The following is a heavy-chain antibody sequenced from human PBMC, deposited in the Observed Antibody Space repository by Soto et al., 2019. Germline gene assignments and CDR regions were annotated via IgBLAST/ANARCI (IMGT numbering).Heavy chain of an antibody. J-gene: IGHJ4*02. V-gene: IGHV3-33*01. CDR1: GFTFSSYG. CDR3: ARCSWSGFDFDY. CDR2: IWYDGSNK. D-gene: IGHD3-3*01. Sequence: QVQLVESGGGVVQPGRSLRLSCAASGFTFSSYGMHWVRQAPGKGLEWVAVIWYDGSNKYYADSVKGRFTISRDNSKNTLYLQMNSLRAEGMAVYYCARCSWSGFDFDYWGQGTLVTVSS.